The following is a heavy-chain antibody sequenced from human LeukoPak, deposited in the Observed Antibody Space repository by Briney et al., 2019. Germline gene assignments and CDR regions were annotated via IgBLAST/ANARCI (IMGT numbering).Heavy chain of an antibody. V-gene: IGHV3-21*01. CDR2: ISSGSSYI. CDR3: ARREVGATLGD. D-gene: IGHD1-26*01. J-gene: IGHJ4*02. Sequence: GGSLRLSCAASGFTFSTYSMDWVRQAPGKGLEWVSSISSGSSYIYYADSVKGRFTISRDNAKNSLYLQMNSLRAEDTAVYYCARREVGATLGDWGQGTLVTVSS. CDR1: GFTFSTYS.